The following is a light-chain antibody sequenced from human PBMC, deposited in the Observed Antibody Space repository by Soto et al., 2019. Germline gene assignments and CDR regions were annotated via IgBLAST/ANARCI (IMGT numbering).Light chain of an antibody. V-gene: IGKV3-20*01. CDR3: HQFATTRS. CDR1: QSLSSSF. J-gene: IGKJ1*01. Sequence: ELVLTQSPGTLSLSPGQRATLSCRASQSLSSSFLAWYQQKPGQAPRLIIYGASSRAAGIPDRFSGSGSGTDFTLTISSLEPEDFAVYYCHQFATTRSFGQGTKVDMK. CDR2: GAS.